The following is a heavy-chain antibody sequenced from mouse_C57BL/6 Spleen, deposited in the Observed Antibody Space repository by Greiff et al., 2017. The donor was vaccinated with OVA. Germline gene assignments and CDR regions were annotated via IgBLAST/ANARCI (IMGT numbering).Heavy chain of an antibody. Sequence: VQLQQSGPGLVQPSQSLSITCTVSGFSLTSYGVHWVRQSPGKGLEWLGVIWRGGSTDYNAAFMSRLSITKDNSKSQVFFKMNSLQADDTAIYYCAKMVYDGYYFYAMDYWGQGTSVTVSS. J-gene: IGHJ4*01. CDR2: IWRGGST. CDR1: GFSLTSYG. D-gene: IGHD2-3*01. CDR3: AKMVYDGYYFYAMDY. V-gene: IGHV2-5*01.